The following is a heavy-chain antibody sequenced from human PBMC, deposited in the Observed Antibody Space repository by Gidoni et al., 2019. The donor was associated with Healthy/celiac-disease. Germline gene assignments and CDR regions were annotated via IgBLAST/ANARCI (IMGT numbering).Heavy chain of an antibody. D-gene: IGHD4-17*01. CDR3: VRDLIRYSDYHYYYGMDV. CDR2: INPNSGGT. CDR1: GYTFPGYY. J-gene: IGHJ6*02. V-gene: IGHV1-2*06. Sequence: QVQLVQSGAEVKKPGASVKVSCKASGYTFPGYYLHWVRQAPGQGLEWMGRINPNSGGTNYAQKFQGRVTMTRDTSISTAYMELSRLRSDDTAVYYCVRDLIRYSDYHYYYGMDVWGQGTTVTVSS.